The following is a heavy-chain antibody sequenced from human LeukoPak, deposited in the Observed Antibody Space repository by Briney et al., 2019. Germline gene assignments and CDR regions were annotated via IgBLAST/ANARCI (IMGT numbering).Heavy chain of an antibody. D-gene: IGHD7-27*01. Sequence: GASVKVSCKASGYTFTDYYMHWVQQAPGKGLEWMGRVDPEDGETIYAEKFQGRVTITADTSTDTAYMELSSLRSEDTAVYYCATSLGTNLWGQGTLVTVSS. J-gene: IGHJ5*02. CDR3: ATSLGTNL. CDR2: VDPEDGET. CDR1: GYTFTDYY. V-gene: IGHV1-69-2*01.